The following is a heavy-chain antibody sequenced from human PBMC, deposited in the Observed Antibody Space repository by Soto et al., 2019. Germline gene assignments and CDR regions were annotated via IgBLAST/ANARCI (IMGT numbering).Heavy chain of an antibody. J-gene: IGHJ3*02. D-gene: IGHD2-21*02. CDR2: IIPIFGTA. CDR1: GGTFSSYA. Sequence: QVQLVQSGAEVKKPGSSVKVSCKASGGTFSSYAISWVRQAPGQGLEWMGGIIPIFGTANYAQKFQGRVTITADESTSTAYMELSSLRSEDTAVYYCARDKLAYCGGDCYSLAFDIWGQGTMVTVSS. CDR3: ARDKLAYCGGDCYSLAFDI. V-gene: IGHV1-69*12.